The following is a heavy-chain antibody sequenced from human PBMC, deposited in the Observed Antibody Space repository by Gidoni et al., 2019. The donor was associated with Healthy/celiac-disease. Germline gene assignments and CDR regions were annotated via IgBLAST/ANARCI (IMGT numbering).Heavy chain of an antibody. CDR3: AKDPSMVTMIVVPKALDY. Sequence: EVQLVESGGGLVQPGRSLRLSCAASGFTFDDYAMHWVRQAPGKGLEWVSGISWNSGSIGYADSVKGRFTISRDNAKNSLYLQMNSLRAEDTALYYCAKDPSMVTMIVVPKALDYWGQGTLVTVSS. V-gene: IGHV3-9*01. CDR2: ISWNSGSI. CDR1: GFTFDDYA. D-gene: IGHD3-22*01. J-gene: IGHJ4*02.